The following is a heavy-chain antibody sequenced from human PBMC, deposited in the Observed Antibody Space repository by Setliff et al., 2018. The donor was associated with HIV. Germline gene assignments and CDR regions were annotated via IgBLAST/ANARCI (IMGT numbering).Heavy chain of an antibody. CDR3: ASHQHNFTGYYYYYYYMAV. CDR2: IYYSGST. V-gene: IGHV4-59*08. D-gene: IGHD3-9*01. CDR1: GGSMSSYY. Sequence: SETLSLTCTVSGGSMSSYYWSWIRQPPGKGLEWVGYIYYSGSTNYNPSLKSRVSISVDTSKNQFSLKLSSVTAADTAVYYCASHQHNFTGYYYYYYYMAVWGRGTMVTVSS. J-gene: IGHJ6*03.